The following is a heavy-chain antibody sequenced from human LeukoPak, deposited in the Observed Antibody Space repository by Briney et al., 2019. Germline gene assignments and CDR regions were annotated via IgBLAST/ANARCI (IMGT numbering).Heavy chain of an antibody. CDR1: GGSISSGSYY. Sequence: SETLSLTCTVSGGSISSGSYYWTWIRQPAGKGLEWIGRMYTSGSANYNPSLKSRVTISVDTSKNQFSLKLSSVTAADTAVYYCARVPAVATTWFDPWGQGTLVTVSS. CDR3: ARVPAVATTWFDP. V-gene: IGHV4-61*02. CDR2: MYTSGSA. J-gene: IGHJ5*02. D-gene: IGHD6-19*01.